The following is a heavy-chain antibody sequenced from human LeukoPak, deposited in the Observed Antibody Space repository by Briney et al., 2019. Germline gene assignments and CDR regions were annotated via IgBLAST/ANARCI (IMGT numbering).Heavy chain of an antibody. CDR2: INPSGGST. D-gene: IGHD3/OR15-3a*01. CDR1: GYTFTSYY. Sequence: ASVKVSCTASGYTFTSYYMHWVRQAPGQGLEWMGIINPSGGSTSYAQKFQGRVTMTRDTSTSTVYMELSSLRPEDTAVYYCARDFGASGLFDYWGQGTLVTVSS. CDR3: ARDFGASGLFDY. V-gene: IGHV1-46*01. J-gene: IGHJ4*02.